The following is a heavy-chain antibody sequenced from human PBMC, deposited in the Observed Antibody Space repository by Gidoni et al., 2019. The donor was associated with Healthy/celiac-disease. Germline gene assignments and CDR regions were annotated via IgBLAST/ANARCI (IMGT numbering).Heavy chain of an antibody. D-gene: IGHD5-12*01. Sequence: QVQLQESGAGLVKPSETLSLTCTVAGGSISSYYWSWIRKPPGKGLEWIGYIYYSGRTNYNPSLKSRVTISVDTSKNQFSLKLSSVTAADTAVYYCARGRDGYNSYFDYWGQGTLVTVSS. CDR2: IYYSGRT. J-gene: IGHJ4*02. CDR3: ARGRDGYNSYFDY. V-gene: IGHV4-59*01. CDR1: GGSISSYY.